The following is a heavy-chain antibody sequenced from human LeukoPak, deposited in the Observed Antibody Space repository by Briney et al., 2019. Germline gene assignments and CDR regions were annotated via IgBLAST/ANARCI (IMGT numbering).Heavy chain of an antibody. CDR3: AKDWGLGS. D-gene: IGHD3/OR15-3a*01. V-gene: IGHV4-59*13. J-gene: IGHJ5*02. CDR1: GASITSYY. CDR2: IYSRGST. Sequence: SETLSLTCSVSGASITSYYWNWIRQSPGKGLEWIGNIYSRGSTNYNPSLKSRVTTSLDTSKDQFSLRLTSVTAADTAFYYCAKDWGLGSWGQGILVTVSS.